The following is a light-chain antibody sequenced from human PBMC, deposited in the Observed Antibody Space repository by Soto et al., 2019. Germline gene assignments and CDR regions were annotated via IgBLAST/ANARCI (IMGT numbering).Light chain of an antibody. CDR2: GAS. CDR3: QQYGRSLPIT. Sequence: EIVLTQSPATLSLSPGERASLSCRASQTVSTYIAWYQQKRGQSPRLIXYGASSRATGIPDRFSGSGSGTDLTLAISRLETEDFAVYFCQQYGRSLPITFGQGTRLEI. J-gene: IGKJ5*01. CDR1: QTVSTY. V-gene: IGKV3-20*01.